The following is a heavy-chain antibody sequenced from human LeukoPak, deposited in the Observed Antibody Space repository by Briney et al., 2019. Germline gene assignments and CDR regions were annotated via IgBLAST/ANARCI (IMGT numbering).Heavy chain of an antibody. CDR2: FDPEDGET. CDR1: GYTLTELS. CDR3: ATISFEVGGYSTNLRYDY. J-gene: IGHJ4*02. D-gene: IGHD3-22*01. V-gene: IGHV1-24*01. Sequence: ASVKVSCKVSGYTLTELSMHWVRQAPGKGLEWMGGFDPEDGETIYAQKFQGRVTMTEDTSKDTAYMELSSLRSEDTAVYYCATISFEVGGYSTNLRYDYWGQGTLVTVSS.